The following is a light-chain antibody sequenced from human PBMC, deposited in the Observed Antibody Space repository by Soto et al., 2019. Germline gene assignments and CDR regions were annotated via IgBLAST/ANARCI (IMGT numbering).Light chain of an antibody. J-gene: IGLJ3*02. CDR3: SSYAGSNNLM. CDR1: SSDVGGYNY. Sequence: QSALTQPPSASWSPGQSVTISCTGTSSDVGGYNYVSWYQQHPGKAPKLMIYEVSKRPSGVPDRFSGSKSGNTASLTVSGLQAEDEAHYYCSSYAGSNNLMFGGGTKVTVL. CDR2: EVS. V-gene: IGLV2-8*01.